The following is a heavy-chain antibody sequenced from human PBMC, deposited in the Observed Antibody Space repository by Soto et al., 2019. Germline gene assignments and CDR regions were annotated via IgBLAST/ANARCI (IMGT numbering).Heavy chain of an antibody. CDR2: ISGSGGST. CDR3: AKSQPYGSSSGWVDY. D-gene: IGHD6-19*01. J-gene: IGHJ4*02. Sequence: EVQLLESGGGLVQPGGSLRLSCAASGITLTNYAMTWIRQAPGKGLEWVSAISGSGGSTYYADSVKGRFTISRNNSKKSLYLQINRLRAEDTAVYYCAKSQPYGSSSGWVDYWGQGTLLTVSS. V-gene: IGHV3-23*01. CDR1: GITLTNYA.